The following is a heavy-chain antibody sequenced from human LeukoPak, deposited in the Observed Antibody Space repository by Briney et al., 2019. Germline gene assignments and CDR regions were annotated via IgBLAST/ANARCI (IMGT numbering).Heavy chain of an antibody. J-gene: IGHJ4*02. V-gene: IGHV3-43*02. Sequence: QPGGSLRLSCAASGFTLDNYAMHWVRQPPGKGLEWVSLFSGDGDSTYFADSVKGRFTISRDNSKNSLYLQMNGLRTEDTALYYCAKAYYGSRFSSFDYWGQGTLVTVSS. D-gene: IGHD3-10*01. CDR1: GFTLDNYA. CDR2: FSGDGDST. CDR3: AKAYYGSRFSSFDY.